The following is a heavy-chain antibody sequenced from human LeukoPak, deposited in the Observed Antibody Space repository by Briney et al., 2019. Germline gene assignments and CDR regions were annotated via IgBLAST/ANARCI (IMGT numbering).Heavy chain of an antibody. Sequence: GGSLRLSCAASGYSFSDFAMSWVRQAPGKGLEWVSVIETWGTTYYADSVKGRFTISRDNSKNTVFLQMDSLRAEDTAVYYCAKDVIRGEISYFESWGQGTLVAVSS. CDR2: IETWGTT. V-gene: IGHV3-23*01. CDR1: GYSFSDFA. D-gene: IGHD3-10*01. J-gene: IGHJ4*02. CDR3: AKDVIRGEISYFES.